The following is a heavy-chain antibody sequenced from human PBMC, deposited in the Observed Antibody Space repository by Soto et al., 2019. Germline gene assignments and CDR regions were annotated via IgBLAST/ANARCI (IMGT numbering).Heavy chain of an antibody. J-gene: IGHJ6*03. CDR1: GGSFSGYY. CDR3: ARGRGIKTTVTSRYMDV. D-gene: IGHD4-4*01. Sequence: SETLSLTCAVYGGSFSGYYWSWIRQPPGKGLEWIGEINHSGSTNYNPSLKSRVTISVDTSKNQFSLKLSSVTAADTAVYYCARGRGIKTTVTSRYMDVWGKGTTVTVSS. V-gene: IGHV4-34*01. CDR2: INHSGST.